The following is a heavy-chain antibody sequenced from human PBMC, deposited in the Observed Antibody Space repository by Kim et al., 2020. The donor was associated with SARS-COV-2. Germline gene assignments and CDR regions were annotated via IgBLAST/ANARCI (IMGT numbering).Heavy chain of an antibody. CDR2: FNFVGRT. V-gene: IGHV4-34*01. J-gene: IGHJ4*02. CDR1: GGSFSGYY. Sequence: SETLSLTCAVYGGSFSGYYWSWVRQPPGKGLEVVWAFNFVGRTIDHPPLERRVPISFETTKNQFSLMLSSVTAADTAVYYCARGRWIQLWLFYDYWGQGTLVAVSS. CDR3: ARGRWIQLWLFYDY. D-gene: IGHD5-18*01.